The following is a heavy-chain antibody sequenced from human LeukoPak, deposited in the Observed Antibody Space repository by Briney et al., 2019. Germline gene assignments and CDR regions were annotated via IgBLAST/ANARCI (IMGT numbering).Heavy chain of an antibody. CDR3: ARGDDILTD. V-gene: IGHV3-66*01. CDR2: TYSGGST. D-gene: IGHD3-9*01. Sequence: TGGSLRLSCAASGFTVSSSYMSWVRQAPGKGLEWVSATYSGGSTYYADSVKGRFTISRDNSKNTVYLHMNSLRAEDTAVYYCARGDDILTDWGQGTLVTVSS. J-gene: IGHJ4*02. CDR1: GFTVSSSY.